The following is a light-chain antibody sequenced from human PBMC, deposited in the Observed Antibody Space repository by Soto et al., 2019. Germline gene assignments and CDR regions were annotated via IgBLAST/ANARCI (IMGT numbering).Light chain of an antibody. Sequence: QSALTQPASVSGSPGQSITISCTGTSSDVGGYNYVSWYQQHPGKAPKLMIYDVSNRPSGVSNRFSGSKSGNTASLTISGLQADDEAYYYCSSYGSSSTFVFGTGTKVTVL. CDR2: DVS. J-gene: IGLJ1*01. CDR1: SSDVGGYNY. CDR3: SSYGSSSTFV. V-gene: IGLV2-14*01.